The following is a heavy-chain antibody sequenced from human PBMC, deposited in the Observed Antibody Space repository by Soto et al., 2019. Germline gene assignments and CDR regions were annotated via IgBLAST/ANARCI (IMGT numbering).Heavy chain of an antibody. CDR2: ISSSGSTI. D-gene: IGHD5-12*01. CDR1: GFTFSDYY. CDR3: ARNREYSAYGRFFYGMDV. J-gene: IGHJ6*02. Sequence: PGGSLRLSCAASGFTFSDYYMSWIRQAPGKGLEWVSYISSSGSTIYYADSVKGRFTISRDNAKNSLYLQMNSLRAEDTAVYYCARNREYSAYGRFFYGMDVWGQGTTVTVSS. V-gene: IGHV3-11*01.